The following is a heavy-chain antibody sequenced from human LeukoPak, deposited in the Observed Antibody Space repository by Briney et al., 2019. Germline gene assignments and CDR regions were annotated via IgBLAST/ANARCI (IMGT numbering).Heavy chain of an antibody. V-gene: IGHV1-3*01. J-gene: IGHJ5*02. CDR1: GYTFTSYA. CDR3: ARRSGSYGVSWFDP. D-gene: IGHD1-26*01. CDR2: INAGNGNT. Sequence: ASVKVSCRASGYTFTSYAMHWVRQAPGQRLEWMGWINAGNGNTKYSQKFQGRVTITRDTSASTAYMELSSLRSEDTAVYYCARRSGSYGVSWFDPWGQGTLVTVSS.